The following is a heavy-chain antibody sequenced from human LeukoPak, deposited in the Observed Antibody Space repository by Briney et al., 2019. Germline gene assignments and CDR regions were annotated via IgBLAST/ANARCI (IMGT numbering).Heavy chain of an antibody. CDR1: GFTFSSYA. J-gene: IGHJ4*02. V-gene: IGHV3-23*01. CDR3: AKDGYYYGSGSYLGGYFDY. Sequence: GGSLRLSCAASGFTFSSYAMSWVRQAPGKGLEWVSAISGSGGSTYYADSVKGRFTISRDNSKNTLYLQMNSLRAEDTAVYYCAKDGYYYGSGSYLGGYFDYWGQGTLVTVSS. D-gene: IGHD3-10*01. CDR2: ISGSGGST.